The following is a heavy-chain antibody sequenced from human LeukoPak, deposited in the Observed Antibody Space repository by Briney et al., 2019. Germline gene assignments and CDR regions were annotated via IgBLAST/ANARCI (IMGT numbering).Heavy chain of an antibody. Sequence: KPSQTLSLTCVVSGDSVSSKNGAWNWIRQSPSRGLEWLGRTYYRSKWYNDYAESMEGRMTISQDTSKNQYSLHLNSETPDDTAVYYCARDFGTTGWHTFDYWGQGTLVTVSS. D-gene: IGHD6-19*01. J-gene: IGHJ4*02. CDR2: TYYRSKWYN. V-gene: IGHV6-1*01. CDR3: ARDFGTTGWHTFDY. CDR1: GDSVSSKNGA.